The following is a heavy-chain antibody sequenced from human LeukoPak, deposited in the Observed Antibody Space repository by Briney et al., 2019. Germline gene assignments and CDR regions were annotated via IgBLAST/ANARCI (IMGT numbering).Heavy chain of an antibody. J-gene: IGHJ4*02. CDR2: ISAYNGDT. CDR1: GYTFTNYS. CDR3: AVRNRSSWSPFDF. V-gene: IGHV1-18*01. D-gene: IGHD6-13*01. Sequence: GASVKVSCKASGYTFTNYSISWVRQAPGQGLEWIRWISAYNGDTNYAQKLQGRVTMTTDRSTSTAYMELRSLRSDDTAVYYCAVRNRSSWSPFDFWGQGTLVTVSS.